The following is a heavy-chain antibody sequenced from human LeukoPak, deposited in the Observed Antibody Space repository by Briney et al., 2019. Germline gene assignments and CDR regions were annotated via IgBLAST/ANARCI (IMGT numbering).Heavy chain of an antibody. CDR3: ARVITGTTGAYYYYMDV. V-gene: IGHV4-34*01. Sequence: PSETLSLTCAVYGGSFSGYYWSWIRQPPGKGLEWIGEINHSGSTNYNPSLKSRVTISVDTSKNQFSLKLSSVTAADTAVYYCARVITGTTGAYYYYMDVWGKGTTVTVSS. CDR2: INHSGST. D-gene: IGHD1-7*01. J-gene: IGHJ6*03. CDR1: GGSFSGYY.